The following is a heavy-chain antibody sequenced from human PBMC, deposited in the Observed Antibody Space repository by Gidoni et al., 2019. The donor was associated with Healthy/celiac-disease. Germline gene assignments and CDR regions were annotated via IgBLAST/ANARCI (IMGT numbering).Heavy chain of an antibody. D-gene: IGHD6-6*01. CDR1: GGSISSYY. Sequence: QVQLQESGPGLVKPSATLSLTCTVSGGSISSYYWSWIRQPPGKGLDWIGYIYYSGSTNYNPSLKCRVTISVDTSKNQFSLKLSSVPAADTAVYYCARLGTGSSSRYSYSYGMDVWGQGTTVTVSS. CDR2: IYYSGST. V-gene: IGHV4-59*08. CDR3: ARLGTGSSSRYSYSYGMDV. J-gene: IGHJ6*02.